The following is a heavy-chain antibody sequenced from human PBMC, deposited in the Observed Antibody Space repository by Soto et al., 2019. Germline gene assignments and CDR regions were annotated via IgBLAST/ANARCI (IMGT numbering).Heavy chain of an antibody. CDR3: ARVRSGSYYYYYGMDV. CDR1: GGTFSSYA. CDR2: IIPIFGTA. J-gene: IGHJ6*02. D-gene: IGHD1-26*01. V-gene: IGHV1-69*06. Sequence: VKVSCKASGGTFSSYAISWVRQAPGQGLEWMGGIIPIFGTANYAQKFQGRVTITADKSTSTAYMELSSLRSEDTAVYYCARVRSGSYYYYYGMDVWGQGTTVTVSS.